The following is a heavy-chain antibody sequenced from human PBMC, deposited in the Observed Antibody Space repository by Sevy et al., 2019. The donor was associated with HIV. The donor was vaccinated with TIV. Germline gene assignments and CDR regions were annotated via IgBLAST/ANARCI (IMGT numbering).Heavy chain of an antibody. V-gene: IGHV3-30*18. D-gene: IGHD6-19*01. CDR2: ISYDGSNK. CDR3: AKDSGGQWLAPQEH. J-gene: IGHJ1*01. CDR1: GFTFSSYG. Sequence: GGSLRLSCAASGFTFSSYGMHWVRQAPGKGLEWVAVISYDGSNKYYADSVTDGFTISRDNSKNTLYLQMNGLRAEDTAVYYCAKDSGGQWLAPQEHWGQGTLVTVSS.